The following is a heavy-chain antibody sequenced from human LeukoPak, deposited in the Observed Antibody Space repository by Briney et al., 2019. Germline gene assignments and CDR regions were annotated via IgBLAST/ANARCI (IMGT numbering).Heavy chain of an antibody. D-gene: IGHD5-12*01. CDR3: ARDTEGGYGGVDY. Sequence: SETLSLTCTVSNGSISSYYWSWIRQPAGKGLEWIGRDYISGTTNYSPSLKSRVTMSVDTSKNQFSLKLISVTAADTAVYYCARDTEGGYGGVDYWGQGTLVTVSS. CDR1: NGSISSYY. V-gene: IGHV4-4*07. CDR2: DYISGTT. J-gene: IGHJ4*02.